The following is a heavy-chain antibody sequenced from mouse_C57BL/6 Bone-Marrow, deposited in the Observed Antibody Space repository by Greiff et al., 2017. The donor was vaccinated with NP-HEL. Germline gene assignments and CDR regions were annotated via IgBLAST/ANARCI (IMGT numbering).Heavy chain of an antibody. V-gene: IGHV1-74*01. D-gene: IGHD2-5*01. J-gene: IGHJ3*01. CDR2: IHPSDSDT. CDR3: EIKDYSNSFFAY. CDR1: GYTFTSYW. Sequence: QVQLQQPGAELVKPGASVKVSCKASGYTFTSYWMHWVKQRPGQGLEWIGRIHPSDSDTNYNQKFKGKATLTVDKSSSTAYMQLSSLTSEDSAVYYCEIKDYSNSFFAYWGQGTLVTVSA.